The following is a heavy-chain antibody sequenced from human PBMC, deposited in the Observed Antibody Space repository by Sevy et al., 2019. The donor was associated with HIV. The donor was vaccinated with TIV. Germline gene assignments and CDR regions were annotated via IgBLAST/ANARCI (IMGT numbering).Heavy chain of an antibody. V-gene: IGHV3-7*01. Sequence: GGSLRLSCVASGLIFSSHWMTWVRQAPGKGLEWVATIKQDASEKYYGDSVKGRFTISRDNAKNSVYLQMSSLRVEDTAMYFCASDYFWGQGTLVTVSS. J-gene: IGHJ4*02. CDR2: IKQDASEK. CDR1: GLIFSSHW. CDR3: ASDYF.